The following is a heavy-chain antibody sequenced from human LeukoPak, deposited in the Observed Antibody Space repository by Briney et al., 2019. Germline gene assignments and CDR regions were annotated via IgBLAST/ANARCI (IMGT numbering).Heavy chain of an antibody. CDR1: GFTFSIYA. D-gene: IGHD3-22*01. Sequence: GGPLRHSCAASGFTFSIYAMRWVPQAPGKAVGGGSAIIGSGRSTYYAHSVKGRFTSSRDNSTNTPYLQIYSLRAQDTAVPYCSKAPSSVYYWPSSHFDCWGQGTLVTVSS. CDR2: IIGSGRST. V-gene: IGHV3-23*01. CDR3: SKAPSSVYYWPSSHFDC. J-gene: IGHJ4*02.